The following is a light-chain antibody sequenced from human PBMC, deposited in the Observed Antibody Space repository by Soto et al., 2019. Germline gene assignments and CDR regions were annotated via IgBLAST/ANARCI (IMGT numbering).Light chain of an antibody. CDR1: EFLSSSY. V-gene: IGKV3-20*01. Sequence: EIVLTQSPGTLSLSPGERATLSCRASEFLSSSYLVWYQQKPGQAPRLLIYAASRRATGIPDRFSGSGSATEYTLTINTLEPEDFEVYYCQHQRTFGRGTRLEIK. CDR2: AAS. J-gene: IGKJ2*01. CDR3: QHQRT.